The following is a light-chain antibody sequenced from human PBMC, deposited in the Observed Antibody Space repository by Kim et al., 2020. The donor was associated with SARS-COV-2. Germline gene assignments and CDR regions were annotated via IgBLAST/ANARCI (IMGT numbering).Light chain of an antibody. CDR1: NSDIGGYNL. Sequence: QSVLTQPASVSGSPGQSITISCTGTNSDIGGYNLVSWYQQHPGKAPQLMIYVVTKRPSGVSNRFSGSKSGNTASLTISGLQAEDEADYYCSSYTSSKTWVFGGGTQLTVL. V-gene: IGLV2-14*03. CDR3: SSYTSSKTWV. J-gene: IGLJ3*02. CDR2: VVT.